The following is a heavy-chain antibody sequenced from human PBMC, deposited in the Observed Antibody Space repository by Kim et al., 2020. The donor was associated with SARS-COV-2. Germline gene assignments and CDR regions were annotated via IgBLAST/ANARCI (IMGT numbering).Heavy chain of an antibody. CDR1: GDSISNSNYF. Sequence: SETLSLTCTVSGDSISNSNYFWGWIRQPPGKGLEWLGIIYYTGSTYYNPSLKSRVTISMDTSKNQFSLKLTSLTAADTAVYYCARRDFYESSGYFHIWGQGTMVTVSP. J-gene: IGHJ3*02. CDR3: ARRDFYESSGYFHI. V-gene: IGHV4-39*01. CDR2: IYYTGST. D-gene: IGHD3-22*01.